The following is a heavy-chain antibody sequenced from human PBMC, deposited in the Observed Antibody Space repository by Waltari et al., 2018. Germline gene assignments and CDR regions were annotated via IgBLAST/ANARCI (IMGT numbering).Heavy chain of an antibody. CDR3: ARDLVGWFGDPSDY. CDR2: IYSGGST. CDR1: GFTVSSNY. V-gene: IGHV3-53*01. D-gene: IGHD3-10*01. Sequence: EVQLVESGGGLIQPGGSLRLSCAASGFTVSSNYMSWVRQAPGKGLEWVSVIYSGGSTYYADSVKGRFTISRDNSKNTLYLQMNSLRAEDTAVYYCARDLVGWFGDPSDYWGQGTLVTVSS. J-gene: IGHJ4*02.